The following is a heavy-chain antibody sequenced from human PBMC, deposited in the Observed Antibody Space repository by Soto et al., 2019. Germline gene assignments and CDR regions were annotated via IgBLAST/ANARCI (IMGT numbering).Heavy chain of an antibody. Sequence: SETLSLTCTVSGGSISSYYWSWIRQPPGRGLEWIGYIYYSGSTNYNPSLKSRVTISVDTSKNQFSLKLSSVTAADTAVYYCARVGFDSSGPNGMDVWGQGTTVTVS. CDR1: GGSISSYY. J-gene: IGHJ6*02. V-gene: IGHV4-59*01. CDR2: IYYSGST. D-gene: IGHD3-22*01. CDR3: ARVGFDSSGPNGMDV.